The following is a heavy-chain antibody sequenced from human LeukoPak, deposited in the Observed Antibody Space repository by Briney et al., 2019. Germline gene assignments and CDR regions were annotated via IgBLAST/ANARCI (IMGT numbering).Heavy chain of an antibody. CDR1: GGSISSGDYY. CDR2: IYYSGST. V-gene: IGHV4-30-4*01. J-gene: IGHJ3*02. Sequence: SETLSLTCTVSGGSISSGDYYWSWIHQPPGKGLEWIGYIYYSGSTYYNPSLKSRVTISVDTSKNQFSLKLSSVTAADTAVYYCASVSYYYDSRAAFDIWGQGTMVTVSS. CDR3: ASVSYYYDSRAAFDI. D-gene: IGHD3-22*01.